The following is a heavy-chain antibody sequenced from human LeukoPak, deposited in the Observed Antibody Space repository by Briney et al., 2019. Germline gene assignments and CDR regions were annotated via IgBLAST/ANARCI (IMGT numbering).Heavy chain of an antibody. D-gene: IGHD1-26*01. CDR1: GYTFTSYG. V-gene: IGHV1-18*04. CDR3: ARGGPVIVGASGAFDI. J-gene: IGHJ3*02. Sequence: ASVKVSCKASGYTFTSYGISWVRQAPGQGLEWMGWISAYNGNTNYPQKLQGRVTMTTDTSTSTAYMELRSLRSDVTAVYYCARGGPVIVGASGAFDIWGQGTMVTVSS. CDR2: ISAYNGNT.